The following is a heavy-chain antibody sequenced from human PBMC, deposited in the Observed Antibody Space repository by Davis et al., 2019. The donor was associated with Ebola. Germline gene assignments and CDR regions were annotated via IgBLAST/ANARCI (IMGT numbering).Heavy chain of an antibody. CDR3: AKDRYYGSGSYFDLPSLAFDI. D-gene: IGHD3-10*01. J-gene: IGHJ3*02. CDR2: ISYDGSNK. Sequence: PGGSLRLSCAASGFTFSSYGMHWVRQAPGKGLEWVAVISYDGSNKYYADSVKGRFTISRDNSKNTLYLQMNSLRAEDTAVYYCAKDRYYGSGSYFDLPSLAFDIWGQGTMVTVSS. CDR1: GFTFSSYG. V-gene: IGHV3-30*18.